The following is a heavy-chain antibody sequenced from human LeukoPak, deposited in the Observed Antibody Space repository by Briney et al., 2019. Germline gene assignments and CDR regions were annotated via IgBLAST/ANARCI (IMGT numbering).Heavy chain of an antibody. CDR1: GGSFSGYY. Sequence: SETLSLTCAVYGGSFSGYYWSWIRQPPGKGLEWIGEINHSGSTNYNPSLKSRVTISVDTSKNQFSLKLSSVTAADTAVYYCARVRRSSYFDYWGQGTLVTVSS. J-gene: IGHJ4*02. V-gene: IGHV4-34*01. D-gene: IGHD1-14*01. CDR3: ARVRRSSYFDY. CDR2: INHSGST.